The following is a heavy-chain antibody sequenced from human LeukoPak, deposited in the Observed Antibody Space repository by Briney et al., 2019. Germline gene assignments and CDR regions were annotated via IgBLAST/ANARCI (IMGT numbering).Heavy chain of an antibody. CDR3: ASNVAVAGAFDI. Sequence: ASVKVSCKASGYTFTGYYMHWVRQAPGQGLEWMGRINPNSGGTNYAQKFQGRVTMTRDTSISTAYMELSSLRSEDTAVYYCASNVAVAGAFDIWGQGTMVTVSS. J-gene: IGHJ3*02. D-gene: IGHD6-19*01. CDR2: INPNSGGT. CDR1: GYTFTGYY. V-gene: IGHV1-2*06.